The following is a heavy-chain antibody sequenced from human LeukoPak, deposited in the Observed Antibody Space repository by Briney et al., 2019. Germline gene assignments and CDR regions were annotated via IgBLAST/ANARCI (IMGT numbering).Heavy chain of an antibody. CDR1: GFTFSSYG. CDR3: ARDPYGSGRSAMDV. D-gene: IGHD3-10*01. V-gene: IGHV4-59*01. Sequence: PGGSLRLSCAASGFTFSSYGMSWVRQAPGKGLEWIGYIYYSGSTNYNPSLKSRVTISVDTSKNQFSLKLSSVTAADTAVYYCARDPYGSGRSAMDVWGKGTTVTISS. CDR2: IYYSGST. J-gene: IGHJ6*03.